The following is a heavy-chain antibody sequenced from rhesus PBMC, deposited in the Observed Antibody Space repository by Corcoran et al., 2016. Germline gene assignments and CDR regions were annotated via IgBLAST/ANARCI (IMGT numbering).Heavy chain of an antibody. CDR2: IYGSCGDT. J-gene: IGHJ4*01. CDR1: GASISSNY. CDR3: ARAGRSPEDY. V-gene: IGHV4S2*01. D-gene: IGHD6-13*01. Sequence: QVQLQESGPGLVKPSETLPLTCAVSGASISSNYWSWIRQAPGKGVEWIGRIYGSCGDTDSNPSLKSRVTISIDTSKNQFSLKLSAVTAADTAVYYCARAGRSPEDYWGQGVLVTVSS.